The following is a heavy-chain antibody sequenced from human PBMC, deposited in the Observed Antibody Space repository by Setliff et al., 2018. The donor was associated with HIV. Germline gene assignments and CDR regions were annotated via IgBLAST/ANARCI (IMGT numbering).Heavy chain of an antibody. D-gene: IGHD3-22*01. CDR2: ISAYNGKT. CDR1: GSSFTTYA. J-gene: IGHJ5*02. Sequence: GASVKVSCKASGSSFTTYASSWVRQAPGQGLEWMGLISAYNGKTLYAQKFQGRVTMTTDTSTNTAYMDLRSLRSDDTAVYYCAKFSAMLGTPAPSSGYYCGSFDPWGQGTLVTVSS. V-gene: IGHV1-18*01. CDR3: AKFSAMLGTPAPSSGYYCGSFDP.